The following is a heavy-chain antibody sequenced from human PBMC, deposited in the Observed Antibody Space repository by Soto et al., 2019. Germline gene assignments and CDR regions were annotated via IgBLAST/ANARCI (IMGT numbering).Heavy chain of an antibody. J-gene: IGHJ6*02. V-gene: IGHV3-30*18. D-gene: IGHD3-22*01. Sequence: HPGGSLRLSCAASGFTFSNFGMHWVRQAPGKGLEWVAAISDDGSNTYYADSVKGRFTISRDNSKNTLYLQMNSLRAEDTAVYYCAKDLYYYDSSGYYYVSERPDVCGQGTTVTVSS. CDR3: AKDLYYYDSSGYYYVSERPDV. CDR1: GFTFSNFG. CDR2: ISDDGSNT.